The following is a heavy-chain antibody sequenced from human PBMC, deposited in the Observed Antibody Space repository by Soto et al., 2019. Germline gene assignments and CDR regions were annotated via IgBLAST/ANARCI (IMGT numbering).Heavy chain of an antibody. D-gene: IGHD3-10*01. Sequence: QLHLVESGGGVVQPGGSLRLSCAASAASGFSFSKYAIHWVRQPPGKGLEWLAVISSDGGTQYYADSVKGRFTISRDNSMNTLYLLMNSLRDEDAAMYFCARVAFGNIYDSYCPQISVGFWGQGTLVTVSS. J-gene: IGHJ4*02. CDR1: AASGFSFSKYA. CDR3: ARVAFGNIYDSYCPQISVGF. V-gene: IGHV3-30-3*01. CDR2: ISSDGGTQ.